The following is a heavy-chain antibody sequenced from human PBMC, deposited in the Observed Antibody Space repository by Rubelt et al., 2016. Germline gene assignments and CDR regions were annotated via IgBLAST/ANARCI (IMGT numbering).Heavy chain of an antibody. CDR1: GYTSTNSD. V-gene: IGHV1-18*01. D-gene: IGHD3-10*01. CDR2: LSAYNCNT. Sequence: QLPLVQSGAEVKKAGASVQVSCKTSGYTSTNSDVHWVRQATGQGLEWMGWLSAYNCNTNYSPQLQGRDTMTTDTSTSTAYMELRSLRSDDTAVYYCASDYGVWGQGTTVTVS. CDR3: ASDYGV. J-gene: IGHJ6*02.